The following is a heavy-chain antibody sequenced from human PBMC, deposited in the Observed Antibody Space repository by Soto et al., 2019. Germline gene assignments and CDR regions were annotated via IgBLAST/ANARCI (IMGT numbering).Heavy chain of an antibody. V-gene: IGHV4-39*01. CDR3: ARAVNIVATITSRDYYYYYYYMDV. CDR2: IYYSGSS. CDR1: GGSISSSTYY. Sequence: SETLSLTCTVSGGSISSSTYYWGWIRQPPGKGLEWIGSIYYSGSSHYNPSLKSRVTISVDTSKHQFSLQLTSVTAADTAVYFCARAVNIVATITSRDYYYYYYYMDVWGKGTTVTVSS. J-gene: IGHJ6*03. D-gene: IGHD5-12*01.